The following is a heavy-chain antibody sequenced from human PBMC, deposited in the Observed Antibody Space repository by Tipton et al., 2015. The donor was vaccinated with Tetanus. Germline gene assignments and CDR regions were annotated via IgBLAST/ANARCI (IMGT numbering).Heavy chain of an antibody. CDR1: GFTFTSYA. V-gene: IGHV3-23*01. D-gene: IGHD5-12*01. Sequence: SGFTFTSYAMSWVRQAPGKGLKWVSVISGSGGSTYYADSVKGRFTISRDSSKNTFFLQMNSLRAEDTAFYYCALGAVSGYDPRFDYWGQGTLVTVSS. CDR3: ALGAVSGYDPRFDY. J-gene: IGHJ4*02. CDR2: ISGSGGST.